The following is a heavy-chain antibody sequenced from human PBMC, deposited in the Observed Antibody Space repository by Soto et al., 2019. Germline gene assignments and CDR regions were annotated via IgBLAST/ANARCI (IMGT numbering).Heavy chain of an antibody. D-gene: IGHD6-19*01. V-gene: IGHV4-39*01. Sequence: QLQLQESGPGLVKPSETLSLTCTVSGGSISSSSYYWGWLRQPPGKGLEWIGSIYYSGSTYYNPSLKSRVTLSVDTSKNQFSLKLSSVTAADTAVYYCARRKAVAGGFYFDYWGQGTLVTVSS. J-gene: IGHJ4*02. CDR3: ARRKAVAGGFYFDY. CDR2: IYYSGST. CDR1: GGSISSSSYY.